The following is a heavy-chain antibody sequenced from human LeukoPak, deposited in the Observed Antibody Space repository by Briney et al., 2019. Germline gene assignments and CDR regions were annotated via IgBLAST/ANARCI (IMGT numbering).Heavy chain of an antibody. CDR2: IYTSGST. CDR1: GGSISSGSYY. J-gene: IGHJ4*02. CDR3: ARRSYNYSYCTSTSCYGFAVSGHYDY. D-gene: IGHD2-2*01. Sequence: PSETLSLTCTVSGGSISSGSYYWSWIRQPAGKGLEWIGRIYTSGSTNYNPSLKSRVTISVDTSKNQFSLKLSSVTAADTAVYYCARRSYNYSYCTSTSCYGFAVSGHYDYWGQGTLVTVSS. V-gene: IGHV4-61*02.